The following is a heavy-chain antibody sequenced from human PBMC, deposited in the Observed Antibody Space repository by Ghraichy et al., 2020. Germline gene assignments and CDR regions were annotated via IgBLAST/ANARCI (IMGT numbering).Heavy chain of an antibody. CDR3: TREKWEPLG. D-gene: IGHD1-26*01. Sequence: GGSLRLSCAASGFTFSGSAMHWVRQASGKGLEWVGRIRSKANSYATAYAASVKGRFTISRDDSKNTAYLQMNSLKTEDTAVYYCTREKWEPLGWGQGTLVTVSS. J-gene: IGHJ4*02. V-gene: IGHV3-73*01. CDR2: IRSKANSYAT. CDR1: GFTFSGSA.